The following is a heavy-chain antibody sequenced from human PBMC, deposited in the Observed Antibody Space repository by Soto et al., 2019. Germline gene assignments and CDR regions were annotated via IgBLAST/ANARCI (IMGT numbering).Heavy chain of an antibody. CDR1: GGSISSYY. CDR3: ARGVFVYYYYYMDV. Sequence: SETLSLTCTVSGGSISSYYWSWIRQPPGKGLEWIGYIYYSGSTNYNPSLKSRVTISVDTSKNQFSLKLSSGTAADTAVYYCARGVFVYYYYYMDVWGKGTTVTVSS. J-gene: IGHJ6*03. D-gene: IGHD2-8*01. V-gene: IGHV4-59*01. CDR2: IYYSGST.